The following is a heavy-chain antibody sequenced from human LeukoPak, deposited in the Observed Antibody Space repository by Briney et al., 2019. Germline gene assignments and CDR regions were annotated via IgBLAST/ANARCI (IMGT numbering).Heavy chain of an antibody. CDR3: SRGLFGPDY. V-gene: IGHV3-74*01. J-gene: IGHJ4*02. Sequence: GGALRLSCAASGVTFSNHWMHWVRAALGKGLVWVSRINNDGSDTIYVDSVKGPFTISTDNVKNTLFLQINSLRAEDTAVYFCSRGLFGPDYWGQGTLVTVSS. D-gene: IGHD3-10*01. CDR2: INNDGSDT. CDR1: GVTFSNHW.